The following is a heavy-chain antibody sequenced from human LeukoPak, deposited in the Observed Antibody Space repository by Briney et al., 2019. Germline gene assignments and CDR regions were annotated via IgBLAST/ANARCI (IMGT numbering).Heavy chain of an antibody. V-gene: IGHV4-59*12. CDR3: ARERDDSSGYLSRDAFDI. J-gene: IGHJ3*02. CDR1: GGSISSYY. D-gene: IGHD3-22*01. CDR2: IHYSGST. Sequence: SETLSLTCTVSGGSISSYYWSWIRQPPGKGLEWIGYIHYSGSTTYNPSLQSRVSISVDTSKNQFSLKLSSVTAADTAVYYCARERDDSSGYLSRDAFDIWGQGTMVTVSS.